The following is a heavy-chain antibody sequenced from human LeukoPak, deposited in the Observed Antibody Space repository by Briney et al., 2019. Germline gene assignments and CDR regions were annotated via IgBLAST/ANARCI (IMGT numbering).Heavy chain of an antibody. CDR3: AREYTLYRSGWFLDY. J-gene: IGHJ4*02. Sequence: SETLSLTCTVSGDSSSSTIYYWGWIRQPPGKGLEWIGNIDYSGRTYYNPSLKSRATISLDTSNNQFSLKLTSVTAADTAVYYCAREYTLYRSGWFLDYWGQGTVVTVSS. CDR1: GDSSSSTIYY. D-gene: IGHD6-19*01. CDR2: IDYSGRT. V-gene: IGHV4-39*07.